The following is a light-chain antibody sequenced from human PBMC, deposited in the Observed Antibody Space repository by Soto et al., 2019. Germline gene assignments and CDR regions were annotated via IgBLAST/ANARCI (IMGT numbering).Light chain of an antibody. V-gene: IGLV2-14*03. J-gene: IGLJ1*01. Sequence: QSVLTQPASVSGSPGQSITISCTGTSTDIGRYNYVSWYQQHPGKAPKLMIYDVSNRPSGVSNRFSGSKSGNTASLTIYGLLFEYEGYGYCRSYTSSSTCRFGTGT. CDR2: DVS. CDR3: RSYTSSSTCR. CDR1: STDIGRYNY.